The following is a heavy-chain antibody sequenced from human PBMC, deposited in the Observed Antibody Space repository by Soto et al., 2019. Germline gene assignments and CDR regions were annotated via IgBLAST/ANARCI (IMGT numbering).Heavy chain of an antibody. CDR1: GFTVSANY. J-gene: IGHJ4*02. CDR3: ARPSSSNWVFDY. Sequence: EVQLVESGGGLVQPGGSLRLSCAASGFTVSANYMSWVRQAPGKGLEWVSLIYSGGSTYYADSVKGRFTVSRDNSKNTLYLQMNSLRADDTAVYYCARPSSSNWVFDYWGQGTLVAVSS. V-gene: IGHV3-66*04. D-gene: IGHD6-13*01. CDR2: IYSGGST.